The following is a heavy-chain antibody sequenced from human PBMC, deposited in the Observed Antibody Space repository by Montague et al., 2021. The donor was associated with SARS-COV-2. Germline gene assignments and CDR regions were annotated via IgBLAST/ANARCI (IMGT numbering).Heavy chain of an antibody. Sequence: SETLSLTCAVYGGSFSGYYWSWIRQPPGKGLEWIGEVNHSGSTNYNPSLKSRVTISVDTSKNQFSLKMNSVSAADTAVYYCARGQATIFGVLIMLPAAGALDIWGRGTMVSVSS. CDR1: GGSFSGYY. CDR2: VNHSGST. V-gene: IGHV4-34*01. D-gene: IGHD3-3*01. CDR3: ARGQATIFGVLIMLPAAGALDI. J-gene: IGHJ3*02.